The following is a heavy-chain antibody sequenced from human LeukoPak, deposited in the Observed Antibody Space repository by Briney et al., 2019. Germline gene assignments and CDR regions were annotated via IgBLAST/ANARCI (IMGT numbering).Heavy chain of an antibody. Sequence: ASVRVSCKASGYTFTGYYMHWVRQAPGQGLEWMGWINPNSGGTNYAQKFQGRVTMTRDTSISTAYMGLSRLRSDDTAVYYCARLYGSGSYYNVGWFDPWGQGTLVTVSS. J-gene: IGHJ5*02. CDR3: ARLYGSGSYYNVGWFDP. CDR1: GYTFTGYY. D-gene: IGHD3-10*01. CDR2: INPNSGGT. V-gene: IGHV1-2*02.